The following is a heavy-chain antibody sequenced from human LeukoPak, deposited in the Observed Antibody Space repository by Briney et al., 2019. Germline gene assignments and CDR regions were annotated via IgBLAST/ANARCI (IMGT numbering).Heavy chain of an antibody. CDR1: GFTFSSYS. D-gene: IGHD3-10*01. CDR2: ISSISSYI. V-gene: IGHV3-21*06. Sequence: GGSLTLSCAVSGFTFSSYSMNWVRQAPGKGLEWVSYISSISSYIYYADSVKGRITISRDNAKNSLYLQMNSLRAEDTAVYYCARGPPGDYWGQGTLVTVSS. J-gene: IGHJ4*02. CDR3: ARGPPGDY.